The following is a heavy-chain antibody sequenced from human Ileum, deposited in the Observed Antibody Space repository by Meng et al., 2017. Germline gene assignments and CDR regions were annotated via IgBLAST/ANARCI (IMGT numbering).Heavy chain of an antibody. J-gene: IGHJ6*02. Sequence: SLKISCAASGFTFDDYAMHWVRQAPGKGLEWVSGISWNSGSIGYADSVKGRFTISRDNAKNSLYLQMNSLRAEDTALYYCAKDRSSGYCSGGSCYSRYYYYYYGMDVWGQGTTVTVSS. D-gene: IGHD2-15*01. CDR3: AKDRSSGYCSGGSCYSRYYYYYYGMDV. CDR2: ISWNSGSI. CDR1: GFTFDDYA. V-gene: IGHV3-9*01.